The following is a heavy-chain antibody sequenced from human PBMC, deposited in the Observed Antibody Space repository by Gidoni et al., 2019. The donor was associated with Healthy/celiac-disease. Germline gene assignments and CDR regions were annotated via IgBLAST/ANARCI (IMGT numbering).Heavy chain of an antibody. CDR1: GGSIRSGDYY. CDR3: ARGTGDYPVAYYFDY. V-gene: IGHV4-30-4*01. J-gene: IGHJ4*02. CDR2: IYYSGST. D-gene: IGHD7-27*01. Sequence: QVQLQESGPGLVKPPQTLSLTCTVSGGSIRSGDYYWSWIRQPPGKGLEWIGYIYYSGSTYYNPSLKSRVTISVDTSKNQFSLKVRSVTAADTAVYYCARGTGDYPVAYYFDYWGQGTLVTVSS.